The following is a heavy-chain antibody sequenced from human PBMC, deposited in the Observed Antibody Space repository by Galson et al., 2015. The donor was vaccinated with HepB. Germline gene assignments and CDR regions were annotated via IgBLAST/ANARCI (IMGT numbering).Heavy chain of an antibody. D-gene: IGHD6-13*01. CDR3: VIDDGAAAATGYY. V-gene: IGHV3-64D*06. Sequence: SLRLSCAASGFTFSSYAMHWVRQAPGKGLEYVSAISSNGGSTYYADSVKGRFTISRDNPKNTLYLQMSSLRAEDTAVYYCVIDDGAAAATGYYWGQGTLVTVSS. CDR1: GFTFSSYA. CDR2: ISSNGGST. J-gene: IGHJ4*02.